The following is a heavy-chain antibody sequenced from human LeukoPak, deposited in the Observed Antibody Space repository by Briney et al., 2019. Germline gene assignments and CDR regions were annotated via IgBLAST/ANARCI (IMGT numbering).Heavy chain of an antibody. V-gene: IGHV4-39*01. J-gene: IGHJ4*02. CDR2: IYYSGST. CDR1: GGSISSISYY. D-gene: IGHD2-15*01. Sequence: SETLSLTRTVSGGSISSISYYWGWIRQPPGKGLEGIGSIYYSGSTYYNPSLKSRVTISVDTSKNQFSLKLSSVTAADTAVYYCAGQGIVVVVAAQFDCWGQGTLVTVSS. CDR3: AGQGIVVVVAAQFDC.